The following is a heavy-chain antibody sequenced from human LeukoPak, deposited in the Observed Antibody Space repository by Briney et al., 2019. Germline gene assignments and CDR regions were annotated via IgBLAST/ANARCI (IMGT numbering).Heavy chain of an antibody. D-gene: IGHD5-18*01. CDR2: ISSSSSYI. J-gene: IGHJ4*02. Sequence: GGSLRLSCAASGFTFSSYSMHWVRQAPGKGLERVSSISSSSSYIYYADSVKGRFTISRDHAKNSLSLQMNSLRAEDTAVYYCARDVPSGYTYGFIDYWGLGTLVTVSS. V-gene: IGHV3-21*01. CDR3: ARDVPSGYTYGFIDY. CDR1: GFTFSSYS.